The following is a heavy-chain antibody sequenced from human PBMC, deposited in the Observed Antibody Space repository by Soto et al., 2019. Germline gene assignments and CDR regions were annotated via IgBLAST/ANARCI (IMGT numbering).Heavy chain of an antibody. J-gene: IGHJ6*02. CDR1: GFTFSSYA. CDR2: ISYDGSNK. Sequence: PGGSLRLSCAASGFTFSSYAMHWVRQAPGKGLEWVAVISYDGSNKYYADSVKGRFTISADKSISTAYLQWSSLKGSDTAMYYCARTSASDYYYYGMDVWGQGTTVTVSS. V-gene: IGHV3-30-3*01. CDR3: ARTSASDYYYYGMDV.